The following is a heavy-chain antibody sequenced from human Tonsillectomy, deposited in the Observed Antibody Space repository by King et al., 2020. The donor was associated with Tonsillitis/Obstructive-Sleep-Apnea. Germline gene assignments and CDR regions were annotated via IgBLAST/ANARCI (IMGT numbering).Heavy chain of an antibody. V-gene: IGHV3-53*01. J-gene: IGHJ6*03. Sequence: VQLVESGGGLIQPGGSLRLSCAASGFTVKSNFMTWVRQAPGKGLEWVSVMYSVGTTYYAESVKGRFTISRDNSKNTLYLQMNSLRAEDTAVYYCGFTNYGYYYYYMDVWGKGTTVTVSS. CDR3: GFTNYGYYYYYMDV. D-gene: IGHD4/OR15-4a*01. CDR1: GFTVKSNF. CDR2: MYSVGTT.